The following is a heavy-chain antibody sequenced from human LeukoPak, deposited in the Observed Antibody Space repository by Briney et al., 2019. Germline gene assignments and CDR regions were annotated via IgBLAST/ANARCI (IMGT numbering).Heavy chain of an antibody. V-gene: IGHV3-21*01. CDR3: ARLTVVTAIPTDY. Sequence: GGSLRLSCAASGFIFSSYSMSWVRQAPGKGLEWVSSISTSSSYIYYADSVKGRFTISRDNAKNSLYLQMNSLRAEDTAVYYCARLTVVTAIPTDYWGQGTLVTVSS. CDR2: ISTSSSYI. CDR1: GFIFSSYS. D-gene: IGHD2-21*02. J-gene: IGHJ4*02.